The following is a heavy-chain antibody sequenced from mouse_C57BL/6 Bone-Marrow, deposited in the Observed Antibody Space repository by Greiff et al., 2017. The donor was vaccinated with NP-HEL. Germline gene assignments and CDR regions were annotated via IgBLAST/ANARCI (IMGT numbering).Heavy chain of an antibody. J-gene: IGHJ2*01. CDR3: ARCWGGYYFDY. CDR2: INSAGGST. CDR1: EYEFPSHD. V-gene: IGHV5-2*01. Sequence: VQLQQSGGGLVQPGESLKLSCESNEYEFPSHDMSWVRKTPEKRLELVAAINSAGGSTYYPDTMERRFIISRDNTKKTLYLQMSSLRSEDTALYYCARCWGGYYFDYWGQGTTLTVSS.